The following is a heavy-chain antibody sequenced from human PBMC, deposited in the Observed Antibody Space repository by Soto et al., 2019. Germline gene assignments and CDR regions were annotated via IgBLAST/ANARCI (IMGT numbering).Heavy chain of an antibody. V-gene: IGHV3-30-3*01. D-gene: IGHD4-17*01. CDR3: AREYDYGDLED. J-gene: IGHJ4*02. Sequence: QVQLVESGGGVVQPGRSLRLSCAASGFTFSSYAMHWVRQAPGKGLEWVAVISYDGSNKYYADSVKGRFTISRDNSKNTLYLQMNSLRAEDTAVYYCAREYDYGDLEDWGQGTLVTVSS. CDR2: ISYDGSNK. CDR1: GFTFSSYA.